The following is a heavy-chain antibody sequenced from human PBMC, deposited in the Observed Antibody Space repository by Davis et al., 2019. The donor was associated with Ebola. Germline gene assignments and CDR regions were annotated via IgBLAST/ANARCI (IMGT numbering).Heavy chain of an antibody. V-gene: IGHV5-51*01. Sequence: GESLKISCQGSGYSFTSYWIGWVRQVPGKGLEWMGIIFPGDSDTRYGPSFQGQVTISADKSISTAYLQWSSLKASDTAMYYCARQRMTTVTSIDYWGQGTLVTVSS. CDR3: ARQRMTTVTSIDY. CDR2: IFPGDSDT. J-gene: IGHJ4*02. D-gene: IGHD4-17*01. CDR1: GYSFTSYW.